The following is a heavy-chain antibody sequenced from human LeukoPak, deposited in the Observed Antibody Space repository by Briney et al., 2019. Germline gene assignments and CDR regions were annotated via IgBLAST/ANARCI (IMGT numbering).Heavy chain of an antibody. J-gene: IGHJ4*02. V-gene: IGHV3-48*03. CDR2: ISSSSSTI. CDR3: ARVRGYYDSSGYNPLWY. D-gene: IGHD3-22*01. Sequence: GGSLRLSCAASGFTFSSYEMNWVRQAPGKGLEWVSYISSSSSTIYYADSVKGRFTISRDNAKNPLYLQMNSLRAENTAVYYCARVRGYYDSSGYNPLWYWGQGTLVTVSS. CDR1: GFTFSSYE.